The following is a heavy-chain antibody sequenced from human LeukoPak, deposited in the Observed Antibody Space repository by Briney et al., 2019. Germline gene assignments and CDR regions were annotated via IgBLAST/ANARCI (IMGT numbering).Heavy chain of an antibody. CDR2: IYTSGTI. Sequence: SETLSLNGTVSGGSISSYYWSWIRQPAGPALEWIGRIYTSGTITYNPSLKSRVTMSVDTSKNQFSLKLSSVTAADTAVYYCARDSGTTGEVKFDPWGQGTLVTVSS. CDR1: GGSISSYY. V-gene: IGHV4-4*07. J-gene: IGHJ5*02. D-gene: IGHD3-10*01. CDR3: ARDSGTTGEVKFDP.